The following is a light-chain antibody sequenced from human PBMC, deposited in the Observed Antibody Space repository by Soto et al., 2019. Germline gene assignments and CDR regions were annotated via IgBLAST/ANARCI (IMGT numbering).Light chain of an antibody. CDR2: GAS. CDR1: QGISSE. J-gene: IGKJ2*01. Sequence: EIVMTQSPATLSLSPGERAALSCSASQGISSELAWYQQKPGQPPRLLIYGASTRATGVPARFTGSGSGSDFTLTNSGLQSEDFAVYYCQQGHNWPLTFGQGTRLEI. CDR3: QQGHNWPLT. V-gene: IGKV3-15*01.